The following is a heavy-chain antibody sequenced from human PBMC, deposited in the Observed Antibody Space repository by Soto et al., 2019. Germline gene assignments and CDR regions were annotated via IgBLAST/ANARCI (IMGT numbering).Heavy chain of an antibody. D-gene: IGHD1-20*01. CDR2: IKPDGSEQ. Sequence: PGGSLRLSCAASEFTFDKYYMTWVRQAPGKGLEWVANIKPDGSEQYYVDSVKGRFTISRDNANNSLYLQMNSLRAEDTAVYFCARGNWNYYYGFDVWGQGTTVTVSS. CDR1: EFTFDKYY. J-gene: IGHJ6*02. CDR3: ARGNWNYYYGFDV. V-gene: IGHV3-7*01.